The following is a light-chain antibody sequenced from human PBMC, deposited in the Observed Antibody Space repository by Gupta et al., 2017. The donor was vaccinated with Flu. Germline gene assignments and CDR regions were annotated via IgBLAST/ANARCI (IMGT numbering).Light chain of an antibody. CDR2: KAS. J-gene: IGKJ1*01. Sequence: DAVMTQSPLSLPVTLGQPASISCRSSGSLVYSDGDSYVSWFHQRPGQSPRRLIYKASNRDSGVPDRSSGSGSGTDFTLTISRLEAEDVGVYYCMHSTRWTLTFGQGTKVE. CDR1: GSLVYSDGDSY. V-gene: IGKV2-30*01. CDR3: MHSTRWTLT.